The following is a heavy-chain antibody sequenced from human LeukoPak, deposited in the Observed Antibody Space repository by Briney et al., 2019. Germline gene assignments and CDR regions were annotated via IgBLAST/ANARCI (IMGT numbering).Heavy chain of an antibody. CDR2: ISYSGTT. V-gene: IGHV4-39*01. D-gene: IGHD7-27*01. CDR1: AGSISSSSYY. Sequence: SETLSLTCTVSAGSISSSSYYWGWIRQPPGKGLEWIGSISYSGTTYYNPSLKGRVTISVDTSKNQFSLKLSSVTAADTALYYCARIPSNWAYYFDYWGQGTLVTVSS. J-gene: IGHJ4*02. CDR3: ARIPSNWAYYFDY.